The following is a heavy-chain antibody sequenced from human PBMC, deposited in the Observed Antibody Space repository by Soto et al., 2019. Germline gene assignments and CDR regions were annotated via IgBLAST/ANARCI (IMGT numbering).Heavy chain of an antibody. V-gene: IGHV2-5*02. D-gene: IGHD3-10*01. Sequence: QITLKESGPTLVKPTQTLTLTCTLYGVSLTTSGVGVDWIRQPPGKALEWLALNYWDDDRRYSPSLKSRLTITKDTSRNQVVLTMTNMDPVDTATYYCARTDYDGSGSYYWGQGILVTVSS. CDR2: NYWDDDR. J-gene: IGHJ4*02. CDR3: ARTDYDGSGSYY. CDR1: GVSLTTSGVG.